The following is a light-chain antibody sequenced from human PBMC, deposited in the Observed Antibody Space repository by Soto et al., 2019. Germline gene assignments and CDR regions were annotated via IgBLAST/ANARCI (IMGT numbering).Light chain of an antibody. CDR2: LDSDGSH. CDR1: SGHSSYA. Sequence: QPVLTQSPSASASLGASVKLTCTLSSGHSSYAIAWHQQQPEKGPRYLMKLDSDGSHTKGDAIPDRFLGSSSGAERYLTISSLQSEDEADYYCQTWGTGIHLVFGGGTKLTVL. CDR3: QTWGTGIHLV. J-gene: IGLJ2*01. V-gene: IGLV4-69*01.